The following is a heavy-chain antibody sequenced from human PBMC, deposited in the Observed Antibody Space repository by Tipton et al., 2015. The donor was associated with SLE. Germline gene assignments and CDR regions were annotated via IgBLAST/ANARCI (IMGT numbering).Heavy chain of an antibody. Sequence: TLSLTCTVSGYSISSGYYWGWIRQPPGKGPEWIGSIYHGGSTYYKPSLKSRITTSVDTSKNQFSLKLNSVTTADTAVYYCARVPSPGSFYYYYVDVWGKGATVTVSS. CDR2: IYHGGST. V-gene: IGHV4-38-2*02. CDR1: GYSISSGYY. J-gene: IGHJ6*03. CDR3: ARVPSPGSFYYYYVDV. D-gene: IGHD6-13*01.